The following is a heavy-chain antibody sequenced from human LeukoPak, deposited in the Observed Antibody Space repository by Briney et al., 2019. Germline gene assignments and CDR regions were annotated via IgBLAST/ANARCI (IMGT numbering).Heavy chain of an antibody. V-gene: IGHV3-23*01. CDR3: ANDYAALSSPNWFDP. Sequence: GGSLRLSCAASGFTFSSYAMSWVRQAPGKGLEWVSAISGSGGSTYYADSVKGRFTISRDNSKNTLYLQMNSLRAEDTAVYYCANDYAALSSPNWFDPWGQGTLVTVSS. CDR2: ISGSGGST. CDR1: GFTFSSYA. D-gene: IGHD3-16*01. J-gene: IGHJ5*02.